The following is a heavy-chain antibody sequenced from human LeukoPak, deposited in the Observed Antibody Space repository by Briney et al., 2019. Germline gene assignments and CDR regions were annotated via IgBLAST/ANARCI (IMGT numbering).Heavy chain of an antibody. CDR2: INPNSGGT. Sequence: ASVKVSCKASGYTFTGYDMHWVRQAPGQGLEWMGWINPNSGGTNYAQKFQGRVTMTRDTSISTAYMELSRLRSDDTAVYYCARVRAYSSSSLKWFDPWGQGTLVTVSS. D-gene: IGHD6-6*01. CDR3: ARVRAYSSSSLKWFDP. V-gene: IGHV1-2*02. J-gene: IGHJ5*02. CDR1: GYTFTGYD.